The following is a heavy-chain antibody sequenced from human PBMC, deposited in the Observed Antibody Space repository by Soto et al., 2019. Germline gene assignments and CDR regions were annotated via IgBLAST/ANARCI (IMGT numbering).Heavy chain of an antibody. Sequence: GGSLRLPCAASGCNLSNHGMSWVRKAKEKGLEWVSAISGSGGSTYYADSVKGRFTISRDNSKNTLYLQMNSLRAEDTAVYYCAKDRAHCGVDGYPDAFDFMGQRTMVT. D-gene: IGHD2-21*01. CDR3: AKDRAHCGVDGYPDAFDF. CDR2: ISGSGGST. J-gene: IGHJ3*01. V-gene: IGHV3-23*01. CDR1: GCNLSNHG.